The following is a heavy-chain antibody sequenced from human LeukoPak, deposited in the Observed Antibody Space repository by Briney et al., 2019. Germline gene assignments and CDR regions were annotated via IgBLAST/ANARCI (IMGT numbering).Heavy chain of an antibody. Sequence: EASVKVSCKASGGTFSSYAISWVRQALGQGLEWMGRIIPILGIANYAQKFQGRVTITADKSTSTAYMELSSLRSEDTAVYYCARSVGATKGPLDYWGQGTLVTVSS. V-gene: IGHV1-69*04. J-gene: IGHJ4*02. D-gene: IGHD1-26*01. CDR2: IIPILGIA. CDR1: GGTFSSYA. CDR3: ARSVGATKGPLDY.